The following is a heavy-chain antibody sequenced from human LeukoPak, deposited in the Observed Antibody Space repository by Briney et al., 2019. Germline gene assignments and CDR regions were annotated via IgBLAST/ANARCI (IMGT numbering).Heavy chain of an antibody. D-gene: IGHD1-26*01. V-gene: IGHV3-23*01. Sequence: PGGSLRLSCETSGFTFSILALNWVRQAPGKGLEWVSAIYADSVKSRFTISRDNSKNTLYLQMNALGAEDTATYYCVKVGLGRYIRGPTGSWGQGTMVTVSS. CDR1: GFTFSILA. CDR2: I. J-gene: IGHJ3*01. CDR3: VKVGLGRYIRGPTGS.